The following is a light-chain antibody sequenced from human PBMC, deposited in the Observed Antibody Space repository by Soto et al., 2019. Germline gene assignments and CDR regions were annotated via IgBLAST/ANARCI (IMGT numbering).Light chain of an antibody. Sequence: EIVLTQSPGTLSLSPGERAPLSCRASQSLTNSFIAWYQQRPGQAPRLLIYDTSSRASGIPDRFSGSGSGTDFTLTISRLETEDFAVYYCQQYGSSRWTFGQGTKVDIK. CDR1: QSLTNSF. CDR3: QQYGSSRWT. CDR2: DTS. J-gene: IGKJ1*01. V-gene: IGKV3-20*01.